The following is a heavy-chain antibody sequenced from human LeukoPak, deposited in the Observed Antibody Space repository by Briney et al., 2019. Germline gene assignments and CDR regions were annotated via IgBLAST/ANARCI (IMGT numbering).Heavy chain of an antibody. J-gene: IGHJ4*02. CDR1: GGSLSSYY. D-gene: IGHD5-18*01. V-gene: IGHV4-4*07. CDR2: IYTSGST. Sequence: SETLSLTCTVSGGSLSSYYWSWIRQPAGKGLEWIGRIYTSGSTNYNPSLKSRVTMSVDTSKNQFSLKLSSVTAADTAVYYCARSVYSYGTYYFDYWGQGTQVTVSS. CDR3: ARSVYSYGTYYFDY.